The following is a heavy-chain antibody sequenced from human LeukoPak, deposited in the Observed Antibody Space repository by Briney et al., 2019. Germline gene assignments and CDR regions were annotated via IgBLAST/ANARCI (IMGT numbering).Heavy chain of an antibody. V-gene: IGHV4-61*01. D-gene: IGHD3-16*01. CDR3: ARALRSNDAFDI. J-gene: IGHJ3*02. CDR2: IYYSGST. Sequence: SETLSLTCTVSGGSFSSGSYYWSWIRQSPGKGLEWVGYIYYSGSTNYNPSLKSRVTISVDTSKNQFSLKLSSVTAADTAVYYCARALRSNDAFDIWGQGTMVTVSS. CDR1: GGSFSSGSYY.